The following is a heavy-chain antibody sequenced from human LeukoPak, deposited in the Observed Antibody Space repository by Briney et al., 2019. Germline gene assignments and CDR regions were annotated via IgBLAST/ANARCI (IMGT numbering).Heavy chain of an antibody. D-gene: IGHD2-15*01. J-gene: IGHJ4*02. CDR3: AEGCDLKV. Sequence: SQALSLTCAISGDSVSRNDAAWNWIRQSPSRGLEWLGRTYYRSKWYSDYAVSVKGRITINGDTSKNEFSLQLNSVTPEDTAVYYCAEGCDLKVWGQGTLVTVSP. CDR1: GDSVSRNDAA. CDR2: TYYRSKWYS. V-gene: IGHV6-1*01.